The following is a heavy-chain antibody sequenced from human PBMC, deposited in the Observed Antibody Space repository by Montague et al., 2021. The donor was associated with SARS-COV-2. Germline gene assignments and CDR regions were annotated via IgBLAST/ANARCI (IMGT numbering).Heavy chain of an antibody. J-gene: IGHJ5*01. D-gene: IGHD2-15*01. CDR3: VRHGGSSWLVS. CDR1: RGSISGRSNY. Sequence: SETLSLTCTVSRGSISGRSNYWGWVRQTPGKGLEWIGSFYYTGNTYYNPSLKSRVTISVDTSKNQFSLNLRSVTAVDTSVYFCVRHGGSSWLVSWGQGTLVIVSS. CDR2: FYYTGNT. V-gene: IGHV4-39*01.